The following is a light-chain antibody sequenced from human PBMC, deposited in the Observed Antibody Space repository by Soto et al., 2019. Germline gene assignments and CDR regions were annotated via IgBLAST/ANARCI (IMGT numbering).Light chain of an antibody. J-gene: IGKJ4*01. Sequence: EIVLTQSPGTLSLPPGERATLSCRASQSVTSSYLAWYQQKPGQAPRLLIYGASSRATGIPDRFSGSGSGTDFTLTISRLEPEDCAVYYCQQYGRSPLTFGGGTKVDIK. CDR3: QQYGRSPLT. CDR2: GAS. V-gene: IGKV3-20*01. CDR1: QSVTSSY.